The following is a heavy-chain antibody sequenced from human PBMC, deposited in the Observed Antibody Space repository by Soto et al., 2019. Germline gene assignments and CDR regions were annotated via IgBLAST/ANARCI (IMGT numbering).Heavy chain of an antibody. CDR2: IIPILGET. V-gene: IGHV1-69*08. J-gene: IGHJ6*02. CDR3: ARGLGGRMDD. CDR1: GTIFSSYT. Sequence: QVQLVQSGAEVKKPGSSVRVSCKASGTIFSSYTISWVRQAPGQGLEWMGRIIPILGETNSAQKFQGRVTRTADKPTNTAYMELNSLRLEDTALYYWARGLGGRMDDWGQGTTVTVSS. D-gene: IGHD3-16*01.